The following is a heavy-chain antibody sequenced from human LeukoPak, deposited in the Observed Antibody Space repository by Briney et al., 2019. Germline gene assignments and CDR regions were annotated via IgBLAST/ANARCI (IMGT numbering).Heavy chain of an antibody. CDR2: INKRGTTI. V-gene: IGHV3-11*01. D-gene: IGHD3-10*01. CDR3: AVYGSGNIKSNHPTFDY. CDR1: GFTFSDYY. J-gene: IGHJ4*02. Sequence: GGSLRLSCAASGFTFSDYYMSWIRQAPGKGLEWVSYINKRGTTIYYAGSVRGRFTISRDNAKSSLYLQMNSLRAEDTALYYCAVYGSGNIKSNHPTFDYWGQGTLVTVSS.